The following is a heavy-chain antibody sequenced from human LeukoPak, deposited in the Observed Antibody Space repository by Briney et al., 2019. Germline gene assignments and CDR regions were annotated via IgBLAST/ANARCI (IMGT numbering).Heavy chain of an antibody. D-gene: IGHD3-3*01. Sequence: GGSLRLSCPLSRLTFSSNWMSWVRQAPGEVLEWVANINQDGSEAYSVDSVKGRFTSSIDNAKNSLVLQMNSLRAEDTAVYYCARDGIRFLEGLRAYYFDHWGQGTLVTVSS. CDR1: RLTFSSNW. CDR3: ARDGIRFLEGLRAYYFDH. V-gene: IGHV3-7*05. CDR2: INQDGSEA. J-gene: IGHJ4*02.